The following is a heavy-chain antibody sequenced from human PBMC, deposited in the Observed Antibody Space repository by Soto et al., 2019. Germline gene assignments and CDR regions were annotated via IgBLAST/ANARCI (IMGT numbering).Heavy chain of an antibody. CDR3: SKDRYSASYFPFDY. Sequence: GVSLRLSCAASGFNFRSYAMHWVRRAPGKGLEWVAAISYDGTNIYYADSVRGRFTISRDNARKTLYLHMSSLITEDTAVYYGSKDRYSASYFPFDYCGQGTLFTDSS. CDR2: ISYDGTNI. CDR1: GFNFRSYA. J-gene: IGHJ4*02. V-gene: IGHV3-30*18. D-gene: IGHD1-26*01.